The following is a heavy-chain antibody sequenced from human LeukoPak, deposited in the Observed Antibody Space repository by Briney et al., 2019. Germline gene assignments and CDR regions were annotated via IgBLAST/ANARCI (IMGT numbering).Heavy chain of an antibody. J-gene: IGHJ4*02. Sequence: PSETLSLTCTVSGGSISSYYWSWIRQPPGKGLEWIGYIYYSGSTNYNPSLKSRVTISVDTSKNQFSLNLSSVTAADTAVYYCARLVGLYYDFWSGPPDSNALYFDCWGQGTLVTVSS. V-gene: IGHV4-59*08. CDR2: IYYSGST. CDR3: ARLVGLYYDFWSGPPDSNALYFDC. CDR1: GGSISSYY. D-gene: IGHD3-3*01.